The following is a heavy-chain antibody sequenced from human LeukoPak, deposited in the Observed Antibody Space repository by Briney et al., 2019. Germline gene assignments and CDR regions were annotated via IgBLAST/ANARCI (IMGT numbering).Heavy chain of an antibody. CDR2: IYTSRST. CDR3: AREGKRWLQSDRWFDP. CDR1: GGSISSYY. Sequence: SETLSLTCTVSGGSISSYYWGWIRQPAGKGLEWIGRIYTSRSTNYNPSLKSRVTMSVETSKTHFSLKRSALTAEATAVYNGAREGKRWLQSDRWFDPPGQGTLVTVSS. D-gene: IGHD5-24*01. V-gene: IGHV4-4*07. J-gene: IGHJ5*02.